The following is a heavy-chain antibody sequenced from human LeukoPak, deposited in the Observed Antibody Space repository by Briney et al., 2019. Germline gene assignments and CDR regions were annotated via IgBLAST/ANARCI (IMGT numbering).Heavy chain of an antibody. CDR2: IYYSGST. CDR3: ARTVDDYDYVWGSYCYNWFDP. J-gene: IGHJ5*02. Sequence: GSLRLSCAGSGFTFSNYWMSWVRQPPGKGLEWIGSIYYSGSTYYNPSLKSRVTISVDTSKNQFSLKLSSVTAADTAVYYCARTVDDYDYVWGSYCYNWFDPWGQGTLVTVSS. V-gene: IGHV4-39*07. D-gene: IGHD3-16*01. CDR1: GFTFSNYW.